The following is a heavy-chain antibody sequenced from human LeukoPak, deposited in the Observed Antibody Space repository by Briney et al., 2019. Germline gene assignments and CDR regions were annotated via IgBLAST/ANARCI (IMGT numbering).Heavy chain of an antibody. CDR2: INHSGST. CDR3: ARENLEWLLPGPY. Sequence: SETLSLTCAAYGGSFSGYYWSWIRQPPGKGLEWIGEINHSGSTNYNPSLKSRVTISVDTSKNQFSLKLSSVTAADTAVYYCARENLEWLLPGPYWGQGTLVTVSS. V-gene: IGHV4-34*01. CDR1: GGSFSGYY. D-gene: IGHD3-3*01. J-gene: IGHJ4*02.